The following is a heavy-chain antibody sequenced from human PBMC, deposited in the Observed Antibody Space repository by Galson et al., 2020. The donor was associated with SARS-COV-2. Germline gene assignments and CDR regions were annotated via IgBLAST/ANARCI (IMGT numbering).Heavy chain of an antibody. D-gene: IGHD3-10*01. CDR2: ISYDGSNK. Sequence: GGSLRLSCAASGFTLSSYAMHWVRKAPGKGLEWVAVISYDGSNKYYADSVKGRFTISRDNSKNTLYLQMNSLRAEDTAVYYCASRLLWFGDYWGQGTLVTVSS. CDR3: ASRLLWFGDY. V-gene: IGHV3-30*01. CDR1: GFTLSSYA. J-gene: IGHJ4*02.